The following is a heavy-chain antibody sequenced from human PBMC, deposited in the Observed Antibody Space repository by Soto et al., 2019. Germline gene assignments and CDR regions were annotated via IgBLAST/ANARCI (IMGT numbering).Heavy chain of an antibody. Sequence: LGESLKISCKGSGYTFTNYWIGWVRQMPGKGLEWMGIIYPGGSDTKYNPSFQGQVTISADKSITTTYLRWTSLKASDTAIYYCAASIFYYGMDVWGQGTTVTVSS. CDR1: GYTFTNYW. V-gene: IGHV5-51*01. J-gene: IGHJ6*02. CDR3: AASIFYYGMDV. CDR2: IYPGGSDT.